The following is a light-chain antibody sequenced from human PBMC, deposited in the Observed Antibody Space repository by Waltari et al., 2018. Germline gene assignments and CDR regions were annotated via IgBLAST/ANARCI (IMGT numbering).Light chain of an antibody. CDR3: NSHTTVSSLV. V-gene: IGLV2-14*03. J-gene: IGLJ1*01. CDR1: SSDTGAYNY. Sequence: QSALTQPASVSGSPGQSITISCTGTSSDTGAYNYVSWYQQHPGKAPKLLIYDVTYRPSGVSSRFSGSKSGNTASLTISGLQAEDEADYYCNSHTTVSSLVFGTGTKVTVL. CDR2: DVT.